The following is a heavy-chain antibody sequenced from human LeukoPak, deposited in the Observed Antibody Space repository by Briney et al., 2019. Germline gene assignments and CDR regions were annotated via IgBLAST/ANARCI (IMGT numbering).Heavy chain of an antibody. J-gene: IGHJ4*02. CDR2: INHSGST. Sequence: SETLSLTCAVYGGSFSGYYWSWIRQPPGKGLEWIGEINHSGSTNYNPSLKSRVTISVDTSKNQFSLKLSSVTAADTAVYYCARWGKGAMVTRPLDYWGRGTLVTVSS. D-gene: IGHD5-18*01. CDR3: ARWGKGAMVTRPLDY. V-gene: IGHV4-34*01. CDR1: GGSFSGYY.